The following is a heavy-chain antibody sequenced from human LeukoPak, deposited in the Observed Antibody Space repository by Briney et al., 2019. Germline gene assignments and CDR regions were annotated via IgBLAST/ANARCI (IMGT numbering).Heavy chain of an antibody. CDR1: GYTLTELS. J-gene: IGHJ3*02. Sequence: ASVKVSCKVSGYTLTELSMHWVRQAPGKGLEWMGGFDPEDGETIYAQKFQGRVTMTEDTSTDTAYMELSSLTSEDTAVYYCATDPPMATVTINAFETWGQGTLVTVSS. V-gene: IGHV1-24*01. D-gene: IGHD4-17*01. CDR2: FDPEDGET. CDR3: ATDPPMATVTINAFET.